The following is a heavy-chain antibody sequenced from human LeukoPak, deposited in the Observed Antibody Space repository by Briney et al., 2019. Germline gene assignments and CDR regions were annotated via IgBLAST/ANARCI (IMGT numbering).Heavy chain of an antibody. J-gene: IGHJ4*02. Sequence: SETLSLTCTVSGGSISSYYWSWIRQPPGKGLEWIGYIYYSGSTNYNPSLKSRVTISVDTSKNQFSLKLSSVTAADTAVYYCARDFDSSGWYFDYWGQGTLVTASS. V-gene: IGHV4-59*01. D-gene: IGHD6-19*01. CDR2: IYYSGST. CDR3: ARDFDSSGWYFDY. CDR1: GGSISSYY.